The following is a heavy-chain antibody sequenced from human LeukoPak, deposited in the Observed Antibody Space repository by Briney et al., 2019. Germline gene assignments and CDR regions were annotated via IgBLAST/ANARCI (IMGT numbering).Heavy chain of an antibody. CDR2: ISGSGGST. CDR1: GFTFSSYA. J-gene: IGHJ3*02. D-gene: IGHD6-19*01. V-gene: IGHV3-23*01. Sequence: GGSLRLSCAASGFTFSSYAMSWVRQAPGKGLEWVSAISGSGGSTYYADSVKGRFTISRDNSKNTLYLQVNSLRAEDTAVYYCAKANPHTIAVAGNDAFDIWGQGTMVTVSS. CDR3: AKANPHTIAVAGNDAFDI.